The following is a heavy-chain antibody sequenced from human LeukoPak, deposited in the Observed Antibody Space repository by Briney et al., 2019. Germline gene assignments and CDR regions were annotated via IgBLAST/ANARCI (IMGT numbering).Heavy chain of an antibody. CDR2: IKQDGSEK. J-gene: IGHJ5*02. CDR3: AREDVLLWFGEPLYNWFDP. D-gene: IGHD3-10*01. Sequence: PGGSLRLSCAASGFTFSSYWMSWVRQAPGKGLEWVANIKQDGSEKYYVDSVKGRFTISRDNSKNTLYLQMNSLRAEDTAVYYCAREDVLLWFGEPLYNWFDPWGQGTLVTVSS. CDR1: GFTFSSYW. V-gene: IGHV3-7*03.